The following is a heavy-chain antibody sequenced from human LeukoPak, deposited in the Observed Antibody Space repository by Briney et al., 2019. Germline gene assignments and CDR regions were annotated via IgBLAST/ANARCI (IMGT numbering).Heavy chain of an antibody. J-gene: IGHJ6*04. CDR3: AELGITMIGGV. Sequence: PGGSLRLSCAASGFTFSSYEMNWVRQAPGKGLEWVSYISSSGSAIYYADSVKGRFTISRDNAKDSLYLQMNSLRAEDTAVYYCAELGITMIGGVWGKGTTVTISS. D-gene: IGHD3-10*02. CDR1: GFTFSSYE. V-gene: IGHV3-48*03. CDR2: ISSSGSAI.